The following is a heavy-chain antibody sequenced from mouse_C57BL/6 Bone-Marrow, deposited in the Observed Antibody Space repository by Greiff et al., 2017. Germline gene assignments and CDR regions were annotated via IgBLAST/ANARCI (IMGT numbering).Heavy chain of an antibody. D-gene: IGHD2-3*01. V-gene: IGHV1-81*01. Sequence: VQLQQSGAELARPGASVKLSCKASGYTFTSYGISWVKQRTGQGLEWIGEIYPRSGNTYYNEKFKGKATLTADKSSSTAYMELRSLTSEDSAVYFCARGDDGYYDWVWFAYWGQGTLVTVSA. CDR1: GYTFTSYG. CDR3: ARGDDGYYDWVWFAY. CDR2: IYPRSGNT. J-gene: IGHJ3*01.